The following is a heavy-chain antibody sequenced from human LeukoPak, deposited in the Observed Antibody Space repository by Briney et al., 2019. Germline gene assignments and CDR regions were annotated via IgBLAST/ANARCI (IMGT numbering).Heavy chain of an antibody. Sequence: GGSLRLSCAASGFTVSSNYMSWVRQAPGKGLEWVSVIYSGGSTYYADSVRGRFTISRDNVKNTLYLQMNGLRAEDTAVYYCARGGLEPVDYWGQGTLVTVSS. CDR3: ARGGLEPVDY. V-gene: IGHV3-53*01. CDR2: IYSGGST. J-gene: IGHJ4*02. CDR1: GFTVSSNY. D-gene: IGHD1-14*01.